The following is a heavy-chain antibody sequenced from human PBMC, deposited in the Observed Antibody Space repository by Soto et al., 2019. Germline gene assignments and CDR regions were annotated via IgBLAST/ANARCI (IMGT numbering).Heavy chain of an antibody. Sequence: SETLSLTCSVSGGPITNNYWSWIRQPPGRGLEWIGYISKSGSTSYNPSLKSRVTISRDTSQNQFSLRLSSMTAADTAVYYCARGEGVRDERENWFDPWGQGTLVTVSS. CDR2: ISKSGST. D-gene: IGHD1-1*01. V-gene: IGHV4-59*01. J-gene: IGHJ5*02. CDR1: GGPITNNY. CDR3: ARGEGVRDERENWFDP.